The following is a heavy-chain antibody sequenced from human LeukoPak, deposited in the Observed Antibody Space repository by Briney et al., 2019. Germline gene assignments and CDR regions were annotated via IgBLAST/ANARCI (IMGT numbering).Heavy chain of an antibody. V-gene: IGHV1-3*03. CDR1: GYTFTGYY. J-gene: IGHJ4*02. CDR3: ARVHWGFYYFDY. CDR2: INAGNGNT. Sequence: ASAKVSCKASGYTFTGYYMHWVRQAPGQRLEWMGWINAGNGNTKYSQEFQGRVTITRDTSASTAYMELSSLRSEDMAVYYCARVHWGFYYFDYWGQGTLVTVSS. D-gene: IGHD7-27*01.